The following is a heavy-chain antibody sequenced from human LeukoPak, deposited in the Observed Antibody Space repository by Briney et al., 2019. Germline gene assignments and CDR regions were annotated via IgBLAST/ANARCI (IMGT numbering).Heavy chain of an antibody. CDR2: IYHSGST. D-gene: IGHD2-2*01. V-gene: IGHV4-38-2*01. J-gene: IGHJ4*02. CDR1: GYSISSGYF. Sequence: SETLSLTCAVSGYSISSGYFWGWIRQPPGKGLEWIGFIYHSGSTYYNPSLKSRVTISVDTSKNQFSLKLSSVTAADTAVYYCARQGLIVVVPAAIGVWGQGTLVTVSS. CDR3: ARQGLIVVVPAAIGV.